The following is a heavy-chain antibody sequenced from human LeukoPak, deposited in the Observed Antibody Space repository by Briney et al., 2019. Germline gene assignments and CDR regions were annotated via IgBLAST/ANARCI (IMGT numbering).Heavy chain of an antibody. D-gene: IGHD3-3*01. V-gene: IGHV1-46*01. Sequence: GASVKVSCKASGYTFTTYYMHWVRQAPGQGLEWMGIISPSGGATNYAQKFQGRVTMTRDTSTSTVYMELSSLRSEDTAVYYCARDHRSLKSRITIFGVVIPGGYFDYWGQGTLVTVSS. CDR2: ISPSGGAT. CDR3: ARDHRSLKSRITIFGVVIPGGYFDY. CDR1: GYTFTTYY. J-gene: IGHJ4*02.